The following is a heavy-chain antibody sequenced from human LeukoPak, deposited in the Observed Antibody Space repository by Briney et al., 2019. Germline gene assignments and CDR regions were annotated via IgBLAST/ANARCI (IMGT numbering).Heavy chain of an antibody. D-gene: IGHD3-9*01. CDR2: IKQDGSDK. Sequence: GGSLRLSCAASGFTFSNYWMSWVRQAPGKGLEWVANIKQDGSDKYYVDSLKGRFTISRDNAKNSLYLQMNSLRAEDTAVYYCAREVTYYDILTGYYKPYYFDYWGQGTLVTVSS. CDR3: AREVTYYDILTGYYKPYYFDY. J-gene: IGHJ4*02. CDR1: GFTFSNYW. V-gene: IGHV3-7*01.